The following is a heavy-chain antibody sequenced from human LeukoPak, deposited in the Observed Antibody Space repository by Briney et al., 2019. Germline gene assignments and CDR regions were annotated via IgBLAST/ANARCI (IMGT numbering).Heavy chain of an antibody. CDR2: IGSSSSYT. D-gene: IGHD3-10*01. CDR1: GFTFSDYY. Sequence: GGSLRLSCAASGFTFSDYYMSWIRQAPGKGLEWVSYIGSSSSYTNYADSVKGRFTISRDNAKNSLYLQMNSLRAEDTAVYYCAQARGSGSYPFGYWGQGTLVTISS. CDR3: AQARGSGSYPFGY. V-gene: IGHV3-11*06. J-gene: IGHJ4*02.